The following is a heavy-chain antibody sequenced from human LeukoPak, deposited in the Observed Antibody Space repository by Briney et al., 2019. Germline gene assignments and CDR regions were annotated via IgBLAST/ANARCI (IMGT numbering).Heavy chain of an antibody. CDR1: GFTVSSNY. D-gene: IGHD4-17*01. J-gene: IGHJ4*02. CDR3: ARSQDDYGDYAGDY. Sequence: GGSLRLSCAASGFTVSSNYMSWVRQAPGKGLEWVSVIYSGGSTYYADSVKGRLTISRDNSKNTLYLQMNSLRAEDTAVYYCARSQDDYGDYAGDYWGQGTLVTVSS. V-gene: IGHV3-66*01. CDR2: IYSGGST.